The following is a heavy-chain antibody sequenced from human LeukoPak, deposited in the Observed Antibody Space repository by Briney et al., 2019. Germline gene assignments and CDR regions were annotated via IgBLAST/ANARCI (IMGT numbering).Heavy chain of an antibody. CDR2: ISAYNGNT. J-gene: IGHJ4*02. Sequence: ASVKVSCKASGYTFTSYGISWVRQAPGQGLEWMGRISAYNGNTNYAQKLQGRVTMTTDTSTSTAYMELRSLRSDDTAVYYCARGGGYDILTGYYVPWDYWGQGTLVTVSS. CDR1: GYTFTSYG. V-gene: IGHV1-18*04. CDR3: ARGGGYDILTGYYVPWDY. D-gene: IGHD3-9*01.